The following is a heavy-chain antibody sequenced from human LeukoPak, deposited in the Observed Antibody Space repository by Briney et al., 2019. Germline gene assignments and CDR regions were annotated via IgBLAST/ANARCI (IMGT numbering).Heavy chain of an antibody. Sequence: GASVKVSCKASGYTFTSYGISWVRQAPGQGLEWMGGIIPIFGTANYAQKFQGRVTITADESTSTAYMELSSLRSEDTAVYYCARAPRYSSWYYPAIWSGFNWFDPWGQGTLVTVSS. D-gene: IGHD6-13*01. CDR3: ARAPRYSSWYYPAIWSGFNWFDP. CDR1: GYTFTSYG. CDR2: IIPIFGTA. V-gene: IGHV1-69*13. J-gene: IGHJ5*02.